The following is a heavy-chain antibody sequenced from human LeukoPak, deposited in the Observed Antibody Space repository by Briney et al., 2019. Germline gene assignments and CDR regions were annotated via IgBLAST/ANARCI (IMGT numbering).Heavy chain of an antibody. V-gene: IGHV1-18*01. D-gene: IGHD3-10*01. CDR2: ISAYNGNT. Sequence: ASVKVSCKASGYTFTSYGISWVRQAPGQGLEWMGWISAYNGNTNYAQKLQGRVTMTTDTSTSTAYMELRSLRPDDTAVYYCARSPLIQTYYYGSGSYNFLDYWGQGTLVTVSS. CDR3: ARSPLIQTYYYGSGSYNFLDY. J-gene: IGHJ4*02. CDR1: GYTFTSYG.